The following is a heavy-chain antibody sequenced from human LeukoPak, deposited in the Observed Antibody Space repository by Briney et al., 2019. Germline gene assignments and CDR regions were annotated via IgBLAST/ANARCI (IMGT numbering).Heavy chain of an antibody. V-gene: IGHV4-34*01. CDR1: GGPFSGYY. Sequence: SETLSLTCAVYGGPFSGYYWSWIRQPPGKGLEWIGEINHSGSTNYNPSLKSRVTISVDTSKNQFSLKLSSVTAADTAVYYCARSKVVVAATRAENFDYWGQGTLVTVSS. J-gene: IGHJ4*02. D-gene: IGHD2-15*01. CDR2: INHSGST. CDR3: ARSKVVVAATRAENFDY.